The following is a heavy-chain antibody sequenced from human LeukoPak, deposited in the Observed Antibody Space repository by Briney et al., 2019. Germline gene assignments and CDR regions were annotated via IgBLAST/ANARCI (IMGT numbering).Heavy chain of an antibody. V-gene: IGHV4-30-4*01. D-gene: IGHD3-22*01. J-gene: IGHJ5*02. CDR3: ARPYYYDSRIDP. CDR1: GGSISSGDYY. CDR2: MYYSGST. Sequence: SETLSLTCTVSGGSISSGDYYWSWIRQPPGRGLEWIAYMYYSGSTYYNPSLKSRVTMSADTSKNQLSLELSSVTAADTAVYYCARPYYYDSRIDPWGQGILVTVSS.